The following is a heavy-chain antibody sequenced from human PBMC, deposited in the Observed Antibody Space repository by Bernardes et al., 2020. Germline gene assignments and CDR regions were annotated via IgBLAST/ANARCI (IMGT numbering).Heavy chain of an antibody. CDR3: AKEWDARLGATITE. J-gene: IGHJ4*02. Sequence: GGFLRLSCAASGFTLFAHALRWVPPAPGEGLEWGSAVSGSGDNTYNIDSVEGRFTISRDNSKDTVSLQMTSLRVEDTAMYYCAKEWDARLGATITEWGRGTLVTVSS. CDR2: VSGSGDNT. V-gene: IGHV3-23*01. D-gene: IGHD1-26*01. CDR1: GFTLFAHA.